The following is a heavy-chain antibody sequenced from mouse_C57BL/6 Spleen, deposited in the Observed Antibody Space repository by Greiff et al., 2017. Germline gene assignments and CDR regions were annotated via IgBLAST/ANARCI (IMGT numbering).Heavy chain of an antibody. V-gene: IGHV1-15*01. J-gene: IGHJ2*01. D-gene: IGHD4-1*01. CDR2: IDPETGGT. CDR3: TRGTGTVFDY. Sequence: QVQLQQSGAELVRPGASVTLSCKASGYTFTDYEMHWVKQTPVHGLEWIGAIDPETGGTAYNQKFKGKAILTADKSSSTAYMELRSLTSEDSAVYYCTRGTGTVFDYWGQGTTLTVSS. CDR1: GYTFTDYE.